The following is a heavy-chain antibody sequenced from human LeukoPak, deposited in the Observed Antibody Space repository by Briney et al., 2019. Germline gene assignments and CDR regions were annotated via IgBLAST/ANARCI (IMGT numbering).Heavy chain of an antibody. CDR2: ISSSSSYI. V-gene: IGHV3-21*01. D-gene: IGHD2-2*01. CDR1: GFTFSSYS. Sequence: GGSLRLSCAASGFTFSSYSMNWARQAPGKGREWVSPISSSSSYIYHADSVKGRFTISRDNAKHSLYLKMNSLRAEDTAVCYCARDPIVVVPAANPNFDYWGQGTLVTVSS. J-gene: IGHJ4*02. CDR3: ARDPIVVVPAANPNFDY.